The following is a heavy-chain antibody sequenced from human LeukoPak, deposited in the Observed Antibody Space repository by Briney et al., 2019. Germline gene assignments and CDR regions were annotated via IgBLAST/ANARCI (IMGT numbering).Heavy chain of an antibody. Sequence: PGGTLRLSCVVSGFTFSSYSMSWVRQAPGKGLEWVSTVTGSASGGSTYYADSVKGRFTISRDNSKNTFYLQMNSLRAEDTAVYYCARGTSSPDPWGQGILVTVSS. CDR3: ARGTSSPDP. CDR1: GFTFSSYS. CDR2: VTGSASGGST. V-gene: IGHV3-23*01. J-gene: IGHJ5*02.